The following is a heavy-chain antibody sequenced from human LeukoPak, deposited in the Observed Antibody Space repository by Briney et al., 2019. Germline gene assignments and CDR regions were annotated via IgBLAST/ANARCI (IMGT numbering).Heavy chain of an antibody. V-gene: IGHV3-11*01. J-gene: IGHJ4*02. CDR3: ARLDYDDYIFDY. CDR1: GFTLSDYY. CDR2: ISASGSTE. D-gene: IGHD4-17*01. Sequence: GGSLRLSCAASGFTLSDYYMSWIRQAPGKGLQWVSYISASGSTENYADSVRGRFTISRDIAKNSLYLQMNSLRAEDTAVYFCARLDYDDYIFDYWGQGTLVTVSS.